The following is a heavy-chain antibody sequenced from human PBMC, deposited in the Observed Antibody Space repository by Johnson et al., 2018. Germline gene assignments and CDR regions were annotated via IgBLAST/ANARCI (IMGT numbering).Heavy chain of an antibody. D-gene: IGHD3-9*01. CDR1: GGSIRSTTHY. CDR2: IYFVGGT. J-gene: IGHJ3*02. CDR3: ARADLLTSGVFDM. Sequence: QVQLQESGPGLVKPSDTLSLTCTVSGGSIRSTTHYWGWIRQAPGQGPAWVGSIYFVGGTYYNPSLNSRASISIHSSHNQFSLILNSVTAADTAVYSCARADLLTSGVFDMWGQGTMVTVSS. V-gene: IGHV4-39*07.